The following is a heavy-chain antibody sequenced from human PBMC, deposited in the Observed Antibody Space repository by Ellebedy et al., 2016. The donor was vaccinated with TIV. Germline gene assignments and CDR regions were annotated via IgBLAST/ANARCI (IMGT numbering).Heavy chain of an antibody. CDR1: GYTFTSYG. V-gene: IGHV1-18*04. Sequence: ASVKVSCKASGYTFTSYGISWVRQAPGQGLEWMGWISAYNGNTNYAQKLQGRVTMTTDTSTSTAYMELRSLRSDDTAVYYCARGERLLWFGEFPRDGMDVWGQGTTVTVSS. D-gene: IGHD3-10*01. CDR3: ARGERLLWFGEFPRDGMDV. J-gene: IGHJ6*02. CDR2: ISAYNGNT.